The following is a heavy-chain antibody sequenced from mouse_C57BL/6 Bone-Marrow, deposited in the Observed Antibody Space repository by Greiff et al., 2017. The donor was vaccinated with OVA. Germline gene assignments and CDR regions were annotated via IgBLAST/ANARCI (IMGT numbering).Heavy chain of an antibody. Sequence: VHLVESGAELVRPGASVTLSCKASGYTFTDYEMHWVKQTPVHGLAWIGAIDPDTGGTAYNQKFKGKAILTADKSSSTAYMELRSLTSEDSAVYYCTRSYSNYGDFDYWGQGTTLTVSS. CDR3: TRSYSNYGDFDY. V-gene: IGHV1-15*01. CDR1: GYTFTDYE. D-gene: IGHD2-5*01. CDR2: IDPDTGGT. J-gene: IGHJ2*01.